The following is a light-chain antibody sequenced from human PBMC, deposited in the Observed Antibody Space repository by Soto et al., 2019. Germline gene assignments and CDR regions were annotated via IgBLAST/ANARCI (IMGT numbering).Light chain of an antibody. V-gene: IGKV3-20*01. CDR3: QQYGRSPT. J-gene: IGKJ5*01. Sequence: EIVLTQSPGTLSLSPGERATLSCRANQSVNSNYLAWYYQTPGQAPRLLIYGASSRATGIPDRFSGSGSGTDFTLTISRLEPEDFAVYYCQQYGRSPTCGQGTRLEIK. CDR1: QSVNSNY. CDR2: GAS.